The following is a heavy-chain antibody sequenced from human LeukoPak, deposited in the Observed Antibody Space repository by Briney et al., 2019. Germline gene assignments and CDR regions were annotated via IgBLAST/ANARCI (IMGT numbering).Heavy chain of an antibody. CDR1: GGTFSSYA. Sequence: GASVKVSCKASGGTFSSYAISWVRQAPGQGLEWMGWMNPNSGNTGYAQKFQGRVTITRNTSISTAYMELSSLRSEDTAVYYCARTGAMDPHFDYWGQGTLVTVSS. V-gene: IGHV1-8*03. D-gene: IGHD5-18*01. J-gene: IGHJ4*02. CDR3: ARTGAMDPHFDY. CDR2: MNPNSGNT.